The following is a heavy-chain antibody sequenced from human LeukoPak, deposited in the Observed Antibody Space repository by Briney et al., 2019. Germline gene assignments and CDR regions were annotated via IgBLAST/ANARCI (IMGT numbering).Heavy chain of an antibody. D-gene: IGHD3-10*01. V-gene: IGHV1-24*01. CDR3: ATLEKRVLLWFGELINY. CDR2: FDPEDGET. J-gene: IGHJ4*02. CDR1: GYTLTELS. Sequence: ASVKVSCKVSGYTLTELSMHWVRQAPGKGLEWMGGFDPEDGETIYAQKFQGRVTMTEDTSTDTAYMELSSLRSEDTAVYYCATLEKRVLLWFGELINYWGQGTLVTVSS.